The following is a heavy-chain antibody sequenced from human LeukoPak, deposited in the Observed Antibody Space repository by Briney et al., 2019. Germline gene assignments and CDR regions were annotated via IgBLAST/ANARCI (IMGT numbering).Heavy chain of an antibody. J-gene: IGHJ4*02. D-gene: IGHD6-13*01. V-gene: IGHV4-39*07. CDR2: IYYSGST. Sequence: SETLSLTCTVSGGSISSSSYYWGWIRQPPGKGLEWIGSIYYSGSTYYNPSLKSRVTISVDTSKNQFSLKLSSVTAADTAVYYCARDGRRGAAAGGDYWGQGTLVTVSS. CDR1: GGSISSSSYY. CDR3: ARDGRRGAAAGGDY.